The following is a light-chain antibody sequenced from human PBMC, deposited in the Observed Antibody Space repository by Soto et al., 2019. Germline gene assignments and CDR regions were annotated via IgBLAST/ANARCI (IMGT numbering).Light chain of an antibody. CDR3: QRYNKWPPAT. V-gene: IGKV3-15*01. CDR1: QSVSSN. Sequence: EIVMTQSPATLSVSPGERATLSCRASQSVSSNLAWYQQKPGQAPRLLIYGASTRATGIPARFSGSGSGTEFTLTISSLQSEDFAVYYCQRYNKWPPATFGPGTKVDIK. J-gene: IGKJ3*01. CDR2: GAS.